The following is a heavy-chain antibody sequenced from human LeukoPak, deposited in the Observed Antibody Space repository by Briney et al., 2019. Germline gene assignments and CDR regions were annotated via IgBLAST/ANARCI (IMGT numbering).Heavy chain of an antibody. CDR1: GGSVSSGSYY. D-gene: IGHD3-22*01. V-gene: IGHV4-61*01. Sequence: PSETLSLTCTVSGGSVSSGSYYWSWIRQPPGKGLEWIGYIYYSGSTNYNPSLKSRVTISVDTSKNQFSLKLSSVTAADTAVYYCARVPFYDSSGYYPVVYGMDVWGQGTTVTVSS. J-gene: IGHJ6*02. CDR3: ARVPFYDSSGYYPVVYGMDV. CDR2: IYYSGST.